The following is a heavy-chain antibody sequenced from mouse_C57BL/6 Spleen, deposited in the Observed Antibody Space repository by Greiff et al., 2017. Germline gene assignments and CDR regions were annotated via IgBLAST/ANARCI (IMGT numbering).Heavy chain of an antibody. J-gene: IGHJ1*03. CDR1: GFTFSDYY. CDR3: ARECYGSSYGYFDV. D-gene: IGHD1-1*01. V-gene: IGHV5-16*01. Sequence: EVNVVESEGGLVQPGSSMKLSCTASGFTFSDYYMAWVRQVPEKGLEWVANINYDGSSTYYLDSLKSRFIISRDNAKNILYLQMSSLKSEDTATYYCARECYGSSYGYFDVWGTGTTVTVSS. CDR2: INYDGSST.